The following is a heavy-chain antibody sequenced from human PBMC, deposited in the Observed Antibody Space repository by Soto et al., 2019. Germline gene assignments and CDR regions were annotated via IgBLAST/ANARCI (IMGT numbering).Heavy chain of an antibody. CDR1: GFTFSSYG. D-gene: IGHD3-10*01. CDR3: AKVCCYYGSGSSPYYFDY. V-gene: IGHV3-33*06. Sequence: QVQLVESGGGVVQPGRSLRLSCAASGFTFSSYGMHWVRQAPGKGLEWVAVIWYDGSNKYYADSVKGRFTISRDSSKDTVYLQMNSLRAEDTAVYHCAKVCCYYGSGSSPYYFDYWGQGTLVTVSS. CDR2: IWYDGSNK. J-gene: IGHJ4*02.